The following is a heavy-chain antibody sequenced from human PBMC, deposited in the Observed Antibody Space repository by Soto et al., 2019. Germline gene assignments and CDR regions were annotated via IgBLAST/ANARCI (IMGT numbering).Heavy chain of an antibody. J-gene: IGHJ6*02. CDR1: GFTFSSYA. D-gene: IGHD3-10*01. CDR2: ISYDGSNK. V-gene: IGHV3-30-3*01. CDR3: ARVYGEDGYYYGMDV. Sequence: GGSLRLSCAASGFTFSSYAMHWVRQAPGKGLEWVAVISYDGSNKYYADSVKGRFTISRDNSKNTLYLQMNSLRAEDTAVYYCARVYGEDGYYYGMDVWGQGTTVTVSS.